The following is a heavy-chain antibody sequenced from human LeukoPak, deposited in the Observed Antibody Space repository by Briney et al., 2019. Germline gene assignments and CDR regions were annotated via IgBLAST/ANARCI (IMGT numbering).Heavy chain of an antibody. CDR3: ARTAARRFDY. CDR2: INPTGGST. J-gene: IGHJ4*02. CDR1: GYTFTSYY. Sequence: ASVKVSCKASGYTFTSYYMQWVRQAPGQGLEWMGIINPTGGSTTYAQKFQGRVTMTRDTSTSTVYMELSSLRSDDTAVYYCARTAARRFDYWGQGTLVTVSS. D-gene: IGHD6-6*01. V-gene: IGHV1-46*01.